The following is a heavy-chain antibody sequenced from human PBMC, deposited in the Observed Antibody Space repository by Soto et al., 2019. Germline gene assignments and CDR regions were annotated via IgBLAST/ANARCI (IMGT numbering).Heavy chain of an antibody. CDR3: ARDLEAHSGSYYFDY. CDR2: IYYSGST. J-gene: IGHJ4*02. Sequence: SETLSLTCTVSGGSISSGDYYWSWIRQPPGKGLEWIGYIYYSGSTYYNPSLKSRVTISVDTSKNQFSLKLSSVIAADTAVYYCARDLEAHSGSYYFDYWGQGTLVTVSS. V-gene: IGHV4-30-4*01. D-gene: IGHD1-26*01. CDR1: GGSISSGDYY.